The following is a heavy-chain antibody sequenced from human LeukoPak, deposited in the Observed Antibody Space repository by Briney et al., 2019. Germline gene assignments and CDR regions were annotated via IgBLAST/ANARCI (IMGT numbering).Heavy chain of an antibody. CDR2: IYYSGST. CDR1: GGSISSYY. V-gene: IGHV4-59*01. CDR3: ARDLAVAGRNDAFDI. D-gene: IGHD6-19*01. J-gene: IGHJ3*02. Sequence: SETLSLTCTVSGGSISSYYWSCIRQPPGKGLEWIGYIYYSGSTNYSPTLKSRVTISVDTSKNQFSLKLSFVTAADSAVYYCARDLAVAGRNDAFDIWGQGTLVTVSS.